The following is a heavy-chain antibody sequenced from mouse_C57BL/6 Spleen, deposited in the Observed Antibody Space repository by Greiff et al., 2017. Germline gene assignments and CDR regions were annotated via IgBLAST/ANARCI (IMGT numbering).Heavy chain of an antibody. D-gene: IGHD1-1*01. J-gene: IGHJ4*01. CDR3: ARGGYYDSFYAMDY. Sequence: VQLQQPGAELVKPGASVKLSCKASGNTFTSYWMHWVKQRPGQGLAWIGMIHPNSGSTNYNEKFKSKATLTVDKSSSTAYMQLSSLTSDDSAVYYCARGGYYDSFYAMDYWGQGTSVTVSS. V-gene: IGHV1-64*01. CDR1: GNTFTSYW. CDR2: IHPNSGST.